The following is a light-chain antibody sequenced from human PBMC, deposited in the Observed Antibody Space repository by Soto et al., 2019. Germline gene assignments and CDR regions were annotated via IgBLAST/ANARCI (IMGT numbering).Light chain of an antibody. CDR2: EVS. V-gene: IGLV2-23*02. CDR1: SSDVGSYNL. J-gene: IGLJ7*01. Sequence: QSALTQPASVSGSPGQSITISCTGTSSDVGSYNLVSWYQQHPGKAPKLMIYEVSKRPSGVSNRFSGSKSGNTASLTISGLQAEDEADYYCCSYAGSSTSFAVFGGGTHLTVL. CDR3: CSYAGSSTSFAV.